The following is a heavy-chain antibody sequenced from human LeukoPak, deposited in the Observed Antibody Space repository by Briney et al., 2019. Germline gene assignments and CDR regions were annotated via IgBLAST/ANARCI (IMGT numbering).Heavy chain of an antibody. D-gene: IGHD6-19*01. V-gene: IGHV3-23*01. J-gene: IGHJ4*02. CDR1: GFDFGGACG. CDR2: ISGGGETT. Sequence: PGDSLRLSCATSGFDFGGACGMGWVRQAPEKGLEWVSTISGGGETTHYADSVKGRLTISRDNARNTLYLQIDRLRPEDTAIYYCVREAGCGWPFDYWGRGTLVTVSS. CDR3: VREAGCGWPFDY.